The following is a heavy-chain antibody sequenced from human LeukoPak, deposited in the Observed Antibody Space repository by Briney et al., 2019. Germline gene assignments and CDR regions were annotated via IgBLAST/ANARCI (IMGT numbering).Heavy chain of an antibody. CDR1: GFSLSNARMG. CDR2: IFSNDEK. D-gene: IGHD6-13*01. Sequence: SGPVLVKPTETLTLTCTVSGFSLSNARMGVSWIRQPPGKALEWLAHIFSNDEKSYSTSLKSRLTISKDTSKSQVVLTMTNMDPVDTATYYCARIVKIAAAGILTIAWFDPWGQGTLVTVSS. CDR3: ARIVKIAAAGILTIAWFDP. V-gene: IGHV2-26*01. J-gene: IGHJ5*02.